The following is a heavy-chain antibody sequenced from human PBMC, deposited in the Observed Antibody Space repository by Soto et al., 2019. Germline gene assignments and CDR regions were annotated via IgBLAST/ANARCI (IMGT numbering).Heavy chain of an antibody. V-gene: IGHV4-59*01. J-gene: IGHJ4*02. Sequence: QVQLQESGPGLVRPSETLSLTCTVSRGAISSYYWSWIRQPPGKGLEWLGYIYYTVATNYNPSLNSRVTISQDASNDQFSLHLRSVTDADTAVYYCGTGRSYYGSEYRGQGTLVTVSS. D-gene: IGHD3-10*01. CDR3: GTGRSYYGSEY. CDR2: IYYTVAT. CDR1: RGAISSYY.